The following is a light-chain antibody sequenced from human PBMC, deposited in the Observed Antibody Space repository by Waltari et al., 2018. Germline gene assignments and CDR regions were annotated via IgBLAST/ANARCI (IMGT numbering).Light chain of an antibody. CDR1: SSQIRGNY. CDR3: AAWDDNLYV. J-gene: IGLJ1*01. Sequence: QFVLTQPPSASGTPGQRVTISCSGSSSQIRGNYEYWYQQLPGKAPKLLIYGINQRPSGVPDRFSGSKSGTSASLAISGLRSEDEADYYCAAWDDNLYVFGTGTRVTVL. CDR2: GIN. V-gene: IGLV1-47*01.